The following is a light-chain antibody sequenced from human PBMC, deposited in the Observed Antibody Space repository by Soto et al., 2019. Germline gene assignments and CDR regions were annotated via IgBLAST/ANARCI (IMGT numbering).Light chain of an antibody. Sequence: DIQMTQSPSTLSGSVGDRVTITCRASQTISSWLAWYQQKPGKAPKLLIYKASTLKSGVPSRFSGSGSGTEFTLTISSLQPDDFATYYCQHYHSYSVAFGQGTKVELK. V-gene: IGKV1-5*03. CDR1: QTISSW. CDR2: KAS. J-gene: IGKJ1*01. CDR3: QHYHSYSVA.